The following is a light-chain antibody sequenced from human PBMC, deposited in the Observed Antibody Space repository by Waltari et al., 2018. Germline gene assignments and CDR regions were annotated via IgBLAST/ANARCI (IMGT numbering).Light chain of an antibody. CDR2: GAS. CDR1: QSVSRY. CDR3: QHHVSLPAT. J-gene: IGKJ1*01. V-gene: IGKV3-20*01. Sequence: EIVLTQSPGTLSLSPGERATLSCRASQSVSRYLAWYQQKPGQAPRLLIYGASTRATRIPDRFSGSWSGTDFSLTISRLESEDFAVYFCQHHVSLPATFGQGTKVEIK.